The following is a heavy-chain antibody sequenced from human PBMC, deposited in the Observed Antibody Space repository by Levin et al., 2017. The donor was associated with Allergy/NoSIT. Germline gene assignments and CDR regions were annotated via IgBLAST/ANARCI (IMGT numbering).Heavy chain of an antibody. Sequence: SETLSLTCTVSGGSISSYYWSWIRQPPGKGLEWIGYIYYSGSTNYNPSLKSRVTISVDTSKNQFSLKLSSVTAADTAVYYCARIPRAVAGDYYFDYWGQGTLVTVSS. CDR1: GGSISSYY. V-gene: IGHV4-59*01. D-gene: IGHD6-19*01. J-gene: IGHJ4*02. CDR2: IYYSGST. CDR3: ARIPRAVAGDYYFDY.